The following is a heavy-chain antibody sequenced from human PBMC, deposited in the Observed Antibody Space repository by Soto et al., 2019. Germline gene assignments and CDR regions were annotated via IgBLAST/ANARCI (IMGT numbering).Heavy chain of an antibody. D-gene: IGHD6-13*01. CDR3: ARDERIAAAGINYYGMDV. V-gene: IGHV3-74*01. J-gene: IGHJ6*02. CDR2: INSDGSNT. Sequence: GGSLRLSCAASGFTFSSYWMHWVRQAPGKGLVWVSRINSDGSNTGYADSVKGRFTISRDNAKNTLYLQMNSLRAEDTAVYYCARDERIAAAGINYYGMDVWGRGTTVTVSS. CDR1: GFTFSSYW.